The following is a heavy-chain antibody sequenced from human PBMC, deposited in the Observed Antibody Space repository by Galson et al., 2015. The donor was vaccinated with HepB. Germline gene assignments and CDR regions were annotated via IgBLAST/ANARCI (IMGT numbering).Heavy chain of an antibody. CDR2: ISGSGGST. V-gene: IGHV3-23*01. Sequence: SLRLSCAASGFTFSSYAMSWVRQAPGKGLEWVSAISGSGGSTYYADSVKGRFTISRDNSKNTLYLQMNSLRAEDTAVYYCAKDNQFLVGATYFDYWGQGTLVTVSS. D-gene: IGHD1-26*01. CDR1: GFTFSSYA. J-gene: IGHJ4*02. CDR3: AKDNQFLVGATYFDY.